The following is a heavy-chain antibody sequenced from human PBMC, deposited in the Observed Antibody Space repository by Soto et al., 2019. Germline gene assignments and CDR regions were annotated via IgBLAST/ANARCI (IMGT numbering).Heavy chain of an antibody. CDR3: AKDNAHWLFDY. CDR1: GFSFSSYT. V-gene: IGHV3-30-3*01. D-gene: IGHD3-9*01. CDR2: ILPAGDYI. J-gene: IGHJ4*02. Sequence: QVHLVESGGGVVQPGRSVRLSCAASGFSFSSYTMHWVRQAPGKGLVWVATILPAGDYIYYTHSVTGRFTVSRDNSKNTLFRQMDDLRGEDTAVYYCAKDNAHWLFDYWGQGTLVTVSS.